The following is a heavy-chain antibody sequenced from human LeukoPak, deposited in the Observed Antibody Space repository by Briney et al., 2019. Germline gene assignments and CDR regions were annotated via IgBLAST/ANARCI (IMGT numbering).Heavy chain of an antibody. D-gene: IGHD4-17*01. CDR3: ARPHDYGDYDGYYFDY. J-gene: IGHJ4*02. CDR2: INHSGST. Sequence: PSETLSLTCAVYGGSFSGYYWSWIRQPPGKGLEWIGEINHSGSTNYNPSLKSRVTISVDTSKNQFSLKLSSVTAADTAVYYCARPHDYGDYDGYYFDYWGQGTLVTVSS. CDR1: GGSFSGYY. V-gene: IGHV4-34*01.